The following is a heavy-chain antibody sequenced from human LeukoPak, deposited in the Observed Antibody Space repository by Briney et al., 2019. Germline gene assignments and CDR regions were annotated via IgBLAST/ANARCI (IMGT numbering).Heavy chain of an antibody. CDR1: GGSINNYKW. CDR2: INHSGST. CDR3: ARGGIAAAGSEQYNWFDP. Sequence: PSGTLSLTCAVSGGSINNYKWWSWIRQSPGKGLEWIGEINHSGSTNYNPSLKSRVTISVDTSKNQFSLKLSSVTAADTAVYYCARGGIAAAGSEQYNWFDPWGQGTLVTVSS. D-gene: IGHD6-13*01. V-gene: IGHV4-4*02. J-gene: IGHJ5*02.